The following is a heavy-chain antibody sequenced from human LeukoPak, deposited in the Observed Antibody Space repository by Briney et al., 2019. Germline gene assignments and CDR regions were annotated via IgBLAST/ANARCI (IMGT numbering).Heavy chain of an antibody. CDR3: AAGSFYGDYASDYYGMDV. J-gene: IGHJ6*02. CDR1: GFTFTSSA. V-gene: IGHV1-58*02. CDR2: IVVGSGNT. Sequence: ASVKVSCKASGFTFTSSAMQWVRQARGQRLEWIGWIVVGSGNTNYAQKFQERVTITRDMSTSTAYMELSSLRSEDTAVYYCAAGSFYGDYASDYYGMDVWGQGTTATVSS. D-gene: IGHD4-17*01.